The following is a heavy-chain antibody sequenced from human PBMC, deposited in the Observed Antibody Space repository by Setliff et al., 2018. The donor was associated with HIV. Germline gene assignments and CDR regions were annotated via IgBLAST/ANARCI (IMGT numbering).Heavy chain of an antibody. J-gene: IGHJ5*02. V-gene: IGHV4-59*08. CDR1: GGSISSYY. CDR3: ARLSIFGVASKGWFDP. Sequence: SETLSLTCTVSGGSISSYYWSWIRQPPGKGLEWIGYIYYSGSTNYNPSLKSRVTISVDTSKNQFSLKLSSVTAADTAVYYCARLSIFGVASKGWFDPWGQGTLVTVS. CDR2: IYYSGST. D-gene: IGHD3-3*01.